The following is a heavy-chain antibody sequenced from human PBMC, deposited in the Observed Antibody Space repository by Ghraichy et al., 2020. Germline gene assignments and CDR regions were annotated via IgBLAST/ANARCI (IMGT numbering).Heavy chain of an antibody. D-gene: IGHD5-18*01. V-gene: IGHV3-21*01. J-gene: IGHJ4*02. CDR3: ARDRRYNYAPGY. CDR2: ISSSSSYI. Sequence: GGSLRLSCVASGFTFSDYTMNWVRQAPGKGLEWVSSISSSSSYIYYTDSVKGRFTISRDNAKNSLYLQMNSLRAEDTAVYYCARDRRYNYAPGYWGQGTLVTVSS. CDR1: GFTFSDYT.